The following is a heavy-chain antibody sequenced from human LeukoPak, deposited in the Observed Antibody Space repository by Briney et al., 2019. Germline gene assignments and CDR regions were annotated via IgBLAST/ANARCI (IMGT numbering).Heavy chain of an antibody. J-gene: IGHJ5*02. V-gene: IGHV1-2*06. D-gene: IGHD6-19*01. CDR1: GYTFTGYY. CDR2: INPQRGGT. Sequence: ASVKVSCKASGYTFTGYYMHWVRQAPGQGLEWMGRINPQRGGTNYAQKFQGRVTMTRDTSISTAYMELSRLRSDDTAVYYCARYVSGWYGGWFDPWGQGTLVTVSS. CDR3: ARYVSGWYGGWFDP.